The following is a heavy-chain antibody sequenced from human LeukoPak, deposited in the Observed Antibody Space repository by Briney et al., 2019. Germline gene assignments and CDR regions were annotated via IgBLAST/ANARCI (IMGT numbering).Heavy chain of an antibody. J-gene: IGHJ4*02. Sequence: KPSETLSLTCTVSGGSISSYYWSWIRQPPGEGLEWIGNIYYSGSTNYNPSLKSRVTISVDTSKNQFSLKLSSVTAADTAVYYCARTFDWLSPFDYWGQGTLVTVSS. CDR2: IYYSGST. V-gene: IGHV4-59*01. D-gene: IGHD3-9*01. CDR3: ARTFDWLSPFDY. CDR1: GGSISSYY.